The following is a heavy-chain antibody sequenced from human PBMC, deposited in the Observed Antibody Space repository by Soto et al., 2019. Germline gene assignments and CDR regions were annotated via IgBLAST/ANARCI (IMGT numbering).Heavy chain of an antibody. CDR1: GYSITNSA. CDR2: INAGSGSA. Sequence: ASVKVSCKASGYSITNSAIHWLRQAPGQRLEWMGWINAGSGSAKYSQKFQGRVTITRDTSASTAYMELSSLKSEDTAMYYCARDQSGRYLPFFDYWGQATLVTVYS. V-gene: IGHV1-3*01. CDR3: ARDQSGRYLPFFDY. J-gene: IGHJ4*02. D-gene: IGHD1-26*01.